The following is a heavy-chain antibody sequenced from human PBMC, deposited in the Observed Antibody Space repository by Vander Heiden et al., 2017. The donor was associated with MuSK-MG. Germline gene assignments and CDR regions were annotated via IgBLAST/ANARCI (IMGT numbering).Heavy chain of an antibody. D-gene: IGHD2-21*02. Sequence: QVQLQQWGAGLLEPSETLSLTCAVYGGSFSGYYWSWIRQPPGKGLEWIGEINHSGSTNYKPSLKSRVTISVDTSKNQFSLKLSSVTAADTAVYYCASVGAYCGGDCYPDHNWFDPWGQGTLVAVAS. J-gene: IGHJ5*02. CDR1: GGSFSGYY. CDR2: INHSGST. CDR3: ASVGAYCGGDCYPDHNWFDP. V-gene: IGHV4-34*01.